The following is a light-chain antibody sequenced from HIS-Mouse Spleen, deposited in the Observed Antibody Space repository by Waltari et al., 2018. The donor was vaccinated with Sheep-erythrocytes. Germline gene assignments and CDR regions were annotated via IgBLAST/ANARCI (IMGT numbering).Light chain of an antibody. CDR2: DDS. CDR1: NIGSKS. V-gene: IGLV3-21*03. CDR3: QVWDSSSDWV. J-gene: IGLJ3*02. Sequence: SYVLTQPPSVSVAPGKTARITCGGNNIGSKSVHWYQQKPGQAPVLVGYDDSDRPSGIRERFSGSNSGNTATLTISRVEAGDEADYYCQVWDSSSDWVFGGGTKLTVL.